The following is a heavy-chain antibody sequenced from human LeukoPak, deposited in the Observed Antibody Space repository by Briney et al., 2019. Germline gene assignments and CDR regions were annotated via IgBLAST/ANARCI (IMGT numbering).Heavy chain of an antibody. CDR2: IYTSGST. J-gene: IGHJ6*03. Sequence: PSETLSLTCTVPGGSISSYYWSWIRQPAGKGLEWIGRIYTSGSTNYNPSLKSRVTMSVDTSKNQFSLKLSSVTAADTAVYYCARGTPGWRHYYYMDVWGKGTTVTVSS. CDR1: GGSISSYY. D-gene: IGHD2-15*01. CDR3: ARGTPGWRHYYYMDV. V-gene: IGHV4-4*07.